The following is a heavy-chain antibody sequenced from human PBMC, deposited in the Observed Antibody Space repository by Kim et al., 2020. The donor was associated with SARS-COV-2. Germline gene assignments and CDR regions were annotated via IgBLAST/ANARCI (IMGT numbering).Heavy chain of an antibody. D-gene: IGHD3-22*01. V-gene: IGHV5-51*01. Sequence: SPSFQCQVTISADKSISTAYLQWSSLKASDTAMYYCASVNYYDSSGYFDYWGQGTLVTVSS. CDR3: ASVNYYDSSGYFDY. J-gene: IGHJ4*02.